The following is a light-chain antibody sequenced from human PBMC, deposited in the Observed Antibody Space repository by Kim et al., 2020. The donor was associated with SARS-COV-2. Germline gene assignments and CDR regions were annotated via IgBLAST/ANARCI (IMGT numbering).Light chain of an antibody. J-gene: IGKJ4*01. CDR1: QSVSSN. V-gene: IGKV3-15*01. CDR2: GAS. Sequence: PGERATLSCRASQSVSSNLAWYQQKPGQAPRLLIYGASTRATGIPARFSGSGSGTEFTLTISSLQSEDFAVYYCQQYNNWLPLTFGGGTKVDIK. CDR3: QQYNNWLPLT.